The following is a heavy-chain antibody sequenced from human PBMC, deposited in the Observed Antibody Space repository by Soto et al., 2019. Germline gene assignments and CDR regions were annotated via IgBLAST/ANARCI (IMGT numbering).Heavy chain of an antibody. CDR3: ASTSEYYDFWSGYYTGSYYYYYGMDV. J-gene: IGHJ6*02. D-gene: IGHD3-3*01. CDR1: GGSFSGYY. CDR2: INHSGST. V-gene: IGHV4-34*01. Sequence: SETLSLTCAVYGGSFSGYYWSWIRQPPGKGLEWIGEINHSGSTNYNPSLKSRVTISVDTSKNQFSLKLSSVTAADTAVYYCASTSEYYDFWSGYYTGSYYYYYGMDVWGQGTTVTVSS.